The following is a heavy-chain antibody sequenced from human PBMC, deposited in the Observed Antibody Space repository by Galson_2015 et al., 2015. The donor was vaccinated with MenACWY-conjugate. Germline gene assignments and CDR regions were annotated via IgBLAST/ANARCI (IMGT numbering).Heavy chain of an antibody. CDR1: GFTFSDNA. CDR3: AKDAAKNLLLQDNFFDY. V-gene: IGHV3-30*18. CDR2: ISNDGRKT. Sequence: SLRLSCAASGFTFSDNAMHWVRQAPGKGLEWVAVISNDGRKTFYADSVKGHFTISRDKSSNTVHLQMASLRADDTAVYYCAKDAAKNLLLQDNFFDYWGQGTLVTVSS. J-gene: IGHJ4*02. D-gene: IGHD2/OR15-2a*01.